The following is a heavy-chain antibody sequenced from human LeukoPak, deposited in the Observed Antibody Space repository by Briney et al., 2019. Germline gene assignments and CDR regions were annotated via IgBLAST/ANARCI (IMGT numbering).Heavy chain of an antibody. D-gene: IGHD3-22*01. J-gene: IGHJ6*02. CDR3: ARDRYYYDSSGYSYYYYGMDV. Sequence: GGSLRLSCAASGFTFSSYSMNWVRQAPGKGLEWVSYISSSGSTIYYADSVKGRFTISRDNAKNSLYLQMNSLRAEDTAVYYCARDRYYYDSSGYSYYYYGMDVWGQGTTVTVSS. CDR1: GFTFSSYS. CDR2: ISSSGSTI. V-gene: IGHV3-48*04.